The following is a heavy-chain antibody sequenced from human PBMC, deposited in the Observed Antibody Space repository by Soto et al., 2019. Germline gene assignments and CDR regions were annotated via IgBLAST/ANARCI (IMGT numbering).Heavy chain of an antibody. D-gene: IGHD2-15*01. J-gene: IGHJ4*02. V-gene: IGHV3-9*01. CDR3: GKSKDIVVVQYAPVFDH. CDR2: ISWNRGTI. CDR1: GFTFDDYG. Sequence: EVQLVESGGGLVSPGGSRRLSCVASGFTFDDYGMHWVRQVPGKGLEWVAGISWNRGTIGYADSVRGRFTISRDNAKNSLFLQMTSLRTEDTAIYECGKSKDIVVVQYAPVFDHWGQGIMVTVSS.